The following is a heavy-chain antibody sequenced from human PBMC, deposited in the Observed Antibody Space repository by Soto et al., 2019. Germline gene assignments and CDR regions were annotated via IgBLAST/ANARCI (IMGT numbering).Heavy chain of an antibody. Sequence: SETLSLTCTVSGGSISSSSYYWGWIRQPPGKGLEWIGSIYYSGSTYYNPSLKSRVTISVDTSKNQFSLKLSSVTAADTAVYYCARLEVVDYDSGDYFDYWGQGTLVTVSS. CDR2: IYYSGST. V-gene: IGHV4-39*01. J-gene: IGHJ4*02. CDR3: ARLEVVDYDSGDYFDY. D-gene: IGHD3-22*01. CDR1: GGSISSSSYY.